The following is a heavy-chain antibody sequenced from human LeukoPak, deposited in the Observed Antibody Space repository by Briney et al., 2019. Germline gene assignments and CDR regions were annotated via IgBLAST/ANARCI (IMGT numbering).Heavy chain of an antibody. CDR1: GGSISSSSYY. CDR2: IYHSGST. CDR3: ARDGGYGGYDDY. V-gene: IGHV4-39*07. D-gene: IGHD5-12*01. Sequence: SETLSLTCTVSGGSISSSSYYWGWIRQPPGKGLEWIGSIYHSGSTYYNPSLKSRVTISVDMSKNQFSLKLNSVTSADTAVYYCARDGGYGGYDDYWGQGTLVTVSS. J-gene: IGHJ4*02.